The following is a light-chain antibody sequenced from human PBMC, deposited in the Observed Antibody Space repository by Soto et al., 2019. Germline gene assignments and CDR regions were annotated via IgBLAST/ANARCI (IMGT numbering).Light chain of an antibody. CDR1: RSSIGTNT. CDR3: AAWDVRFVV. CDR2: RDN. V-gene: IGLV1-44*01. Sequence: QSVLTQPPSASGTPGQRVTISCSGSRSSIGTNTVTWYQQLPGTAPKLLIYRDNQRPSGVHDRFSGSKSGTSASLAISALQSDDEAAYYCAAWDVRFVVFGGGTKLTVL. J-gene: IGLJ2*01.